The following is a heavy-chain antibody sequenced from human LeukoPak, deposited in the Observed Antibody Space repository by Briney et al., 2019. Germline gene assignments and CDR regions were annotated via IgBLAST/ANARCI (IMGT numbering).Heavy chain of an antibody. CDR3: ARHGGYSDWYFDL. J-gene: IGHJ2*01. CDR2: IDPSDSYT. D-gene: IGHD3-22*01. V-gene: IGHV5-10-1*01. CDR1: GYSFISYW. Sequence: GASLKISCKGSGYSFISYWISWVRQMPGKGLEWMGRIDPSDSYTNYSPSFQGHVTISADKSISTAYLQWSSLKASDTAMYYCARHGGYSDWYFDLWGRGTLVTVSS.